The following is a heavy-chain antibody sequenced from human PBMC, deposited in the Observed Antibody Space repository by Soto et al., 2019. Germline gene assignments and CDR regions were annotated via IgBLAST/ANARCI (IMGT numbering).Heavy chain of an antibody. Sequence: GGSLRLSCVASGFTFSSYGMHWVRQAPGKGLEWVAVIWYDGSNKYYADSVKGRFTISRDNSKNTLYLQMNSLRAEDTAVYYCARDPPAAGTEYYYGMDVWGQGTTVTVSS. CDR2: IWYDGSNK. CDR1: GFTFSSYG. V-gene: IGHV3-33*01. CDR3: ARDPPAAGTEYYYGMDV. D-gene: IGHD6-13*01. J-gene: IGHJ6*02.